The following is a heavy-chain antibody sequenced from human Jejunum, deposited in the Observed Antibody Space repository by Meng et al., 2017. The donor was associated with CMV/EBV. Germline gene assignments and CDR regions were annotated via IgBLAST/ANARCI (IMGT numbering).Heavy chain of an antibody. CDR2: ISGRGNTI. CDR3: AKSFCRGDCSLDYGVDV. J-gene: IGHJ6*02. D-gene: IGHD2-21*01. CDR1: TVSSSY. V-gene: IGHV3-11*04. Sequence: TVSSSYMNWVRQAPGKGLEWFACISGRGNTIFYADSVKGRFTISRDNSKNSLYLQMNSLRAEDTAVYYCAKSFCRGDCSLDYGVDVWGQGTTVTVSS.